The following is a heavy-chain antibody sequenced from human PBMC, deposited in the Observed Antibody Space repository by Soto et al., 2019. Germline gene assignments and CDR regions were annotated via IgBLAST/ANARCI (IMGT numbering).Heavy chain of an antibody. J-gene: IGHJ4*02. D-gene: IGHD6-13*01. V-gene: IGHV4-59*03. CDR3: AKISAGSTDETMFTVFDH. Sequence: SETLSLTCTVSGDSIRSSYWTWIRQAPGRGLEWIGDIYHTGTTNYNPSLKSRVSISVDTSKNQFSLRLRSVTAADTAIYFCAKISAGSTDETMFTVFDHWGQGTLVTVSS. CDR2: IYHTGTT. CDR1: GDSIRSSY.